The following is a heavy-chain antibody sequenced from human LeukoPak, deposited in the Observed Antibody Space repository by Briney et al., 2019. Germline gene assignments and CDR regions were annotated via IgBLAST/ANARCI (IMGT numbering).Heavy chain of an antibody. CDR1: GGTFSSYT. D-gene: IGHD3-22*01. CDR2: IIPILGIA. Sequence: GASVKVSCKASGGTFSSYTISWVRQAPGQGLEWMGRIIPILGIANYAQKFQGRVTIIADKSTSTAYMELSSLRSEDTAVYYCATDLPRYDSSGYYYGPFQHWGQGTLVTVSS. J-gene: IGHJ1*01. CDR3: ATDLPRYDSSGYYYGPFQH. V-gene: IGHV1-69*04.